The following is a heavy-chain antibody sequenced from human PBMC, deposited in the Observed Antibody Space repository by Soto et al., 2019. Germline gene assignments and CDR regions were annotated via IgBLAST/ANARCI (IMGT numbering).Heavy chain of an antibody. CDR2: IYHSGST. Sequence: QVQLQESGPGLVKPSGTLSLTCAVSGGSISSSNWWSWVRQPPGKGLEWIGEIYHSGSTNYNPSLKSRVTLSVDKSKNQFSLKLSSVTAADAAVYYCARVRRYSSSWYSNWGQGTLVTVSS. CDR3: ARVRRYSSSWYSN. D-gene: IGHD6-13*01. J-gene: IGHJ4*02. V-gene: IGHV4-4*02. CDR1: GGSISSSNW.